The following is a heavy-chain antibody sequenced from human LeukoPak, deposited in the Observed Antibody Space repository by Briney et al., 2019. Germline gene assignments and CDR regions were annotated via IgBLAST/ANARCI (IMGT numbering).Heavy chain of an antibody. J-gene: IGHJ6*02. CDR3: ARDGLGYSSGLYLRDYYYGMDV. CDR1: GFTFSSYY. Sequence: GGSLRLSCAASGFTFSSYYMFWVRQAPGKGLAWVSTIKGDETSTKYADSVRGRFTVSRDNARNTLYLQMNSLRAEDTAVYYCARDGLGYSSGLYLRDYYYGMDVWGQGTTVTVSS. D-gene: IGHD6-19*01. V-gene: IGHV3-74*03. CDR2: IKGDETST.